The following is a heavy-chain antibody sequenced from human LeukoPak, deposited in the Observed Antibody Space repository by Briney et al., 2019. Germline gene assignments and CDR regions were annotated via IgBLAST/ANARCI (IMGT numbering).Heavy chain of an antibody. CDR3: ARDMEIGTMVTFKYWY. V-gene: IGHV3-7*01. Sequence: GGSLRLSCAASGFTFNIYWMSWVRQAPGKGLEWVANINQDGSQKYYVDSVKGRFTISRDNAKNSLYLQMNSLRDEDTAVYYCARDMEIGTMVTFKYWYWGQGTLVTVSS. CDR2: INQDGSQK. J-gene: IGHJ4*02. CDR1: GFTFNIYW. D-gene: IGHD3-16*01.